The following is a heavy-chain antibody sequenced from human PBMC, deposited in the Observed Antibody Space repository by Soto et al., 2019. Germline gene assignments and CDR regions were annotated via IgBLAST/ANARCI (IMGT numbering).Heavy chain of an antibody. CDR1: GYTFTSYY. J-gene: IGHJ4*02. CDR2: INPSGGST. V-gene: IGHV1-46*03. D-gene: IGHD6-19*01. Sequence: ASVKVSCKASGYTFTSYYMHWVRQAPGQGLEWMGIINPSGGSTSYAQKFQGRGTMTRDTSTSTVYMELSSLRSEDTAVYYCARAFTEERWLVPYYFDYWGQGTLVTVSS. CDR3: ARAFTEERWLVPYYFDY.